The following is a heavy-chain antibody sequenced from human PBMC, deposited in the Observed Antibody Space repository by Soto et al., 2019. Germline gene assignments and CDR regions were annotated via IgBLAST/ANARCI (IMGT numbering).Heavy chain of an antibody. CDR1: GFTFDDYA. J-gene: IGHJ6*03. V-gene: IGHV3-9*01. CDR3: AKGPRYSSSVYYYYYMDV. CDR2: ISWNSGSI. D-gene: IGHD6-19*01. Sequence: EVQLVESGGGLVQPGRSLRLSCAASGFTFDDYAMHWVRQAPGKGLEWVSGISWNSGSIGYADSVKGRFTISRDNAKNSLYLQMNSLRAEDTALYYCAKGPRYSSSVYYYYYMDVWGKGTTVTVSS.